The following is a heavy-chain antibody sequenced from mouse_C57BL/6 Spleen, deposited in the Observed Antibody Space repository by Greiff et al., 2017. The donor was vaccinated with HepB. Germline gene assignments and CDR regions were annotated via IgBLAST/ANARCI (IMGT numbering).Heavy chain of an antibody. CDR3: ARGRRGGFDY. Sequence: DVKLVESGGGLVKPGGSLKLSCAASGFTFSDYGMHWVRQAPEKGLEWVAYISSGSSTIYYADTVKGRFTISRDNAKNTRFLQMTSLRAEDTAMYYCARGRRGGFDYWGQGTTLTVSS. J-gene: IGHJ2*01. V-gene: IGHV5-17*01. CDR2: ISSGSSTI. CDR1: GFTFSDYG.